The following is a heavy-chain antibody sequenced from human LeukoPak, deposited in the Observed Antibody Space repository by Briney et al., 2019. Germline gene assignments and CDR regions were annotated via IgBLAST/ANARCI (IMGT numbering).Heavy chain of an antibody. Sequence: PGGSLRLSCSASGFTFSSYAMHWVRQAPGKGLEYVSAISSNGGSTYYADSVKGRFTISRDNSKNTLYLQMSSLRAEDTAVYYCVCHSSSLGPPPDYWGQGTLVTVSS. CDR3: VCHSSSLGPPPDY. CDR2: ISSNGGST. D-gene: IGHD6-13*01. V-gene: IGHV3-64D*06. J-gene: IGHJ4*02. CDR1: GFTFSSYA.